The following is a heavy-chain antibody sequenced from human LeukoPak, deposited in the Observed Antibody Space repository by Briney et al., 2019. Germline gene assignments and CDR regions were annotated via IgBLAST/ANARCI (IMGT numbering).Heavy chain of an antibody. Sequence: SETLSLTCTVSGGSISSRSYYWGWIRQPPGKGLEWIVSIYYSGSTYYNPSLKSRVTISVDTSKNQFSLKLSSVTAADTAVYYCAKRYYYDSSGYYYYFDYWGQGTLVTVSS. J-gene: IGHJ4*02. CDR3: AKRYYYDSSGYYYYFDY. CDR2: IYYSGST. D-gene: IGHD3-22*01. CDR1: GGSISSRSYY. V-gene: IGHV4-39*01.